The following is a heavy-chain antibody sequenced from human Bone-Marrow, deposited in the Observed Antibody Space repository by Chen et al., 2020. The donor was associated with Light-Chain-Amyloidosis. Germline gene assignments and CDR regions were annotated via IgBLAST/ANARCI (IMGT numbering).Heavy chain of an antibody. CDR2: ISSNSYK. V-gene: IGHV3-21*02. Sequence: EVQLVESGGGLVKPGGSLRLSCAASGFTFSSHAMTWVRQAPGKGLEWLSSISSNSYKYYADSVKGRFTISRDNAMNSVYLQMNSLRVEDTAIYYCARPTSVWLQLTTGGDFWGQGTLVTVSS. CDR3: ARPTSVWLQLTTGGDF. D-gene: IGHD6-19*01. J-gene: IGHJ4*02. CDR1: GFTFSSHA.